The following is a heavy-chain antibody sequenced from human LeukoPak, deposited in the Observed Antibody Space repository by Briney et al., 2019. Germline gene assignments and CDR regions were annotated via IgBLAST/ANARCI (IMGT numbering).Heavy chain of an antibody. D-gene: IGHD3-9*01. J-gene: IGHJ5*02. V-gene: IGHV3-23*01. CDR3: AKSARRYFDWLPPRYNWFDP. Sequence: GGSLRLSCAASGFTFSSYAMSWVRQAPGKGLEWVSAISGSGGSTYYADSVKGRFTISRDNSKNTLYLQMNSLRAEDTAVYYCAKSARRYFDWLPPRYNWFDPWGQGTLVTVSS. CDR2: ISGSGGST. CDR1: GFTFSSYA.